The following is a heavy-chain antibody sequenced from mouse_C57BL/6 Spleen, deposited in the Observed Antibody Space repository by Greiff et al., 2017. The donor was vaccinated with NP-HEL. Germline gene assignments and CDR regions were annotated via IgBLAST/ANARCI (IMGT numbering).Heavy chain of an antibody. CDR1: GYSITSGYY. D-gene: IGHD2-2*01. CDR3: ARAYGYDGLWLAY. Sequence: EVQRVESGPGLVKPSQSLSLTCSVTGYSITSGYYWNWIRQFPGNKLEWMGYISYDGSNNYNPSLKNRISITRDTSKNQFFLKLNSVTTEDTATYYCARAYGYDGLWLAYWGQGTLVTVSA. J-gene: IGHJ3*01. CDR2: ISYDGSN. V-gene: IGHV3-6*01.